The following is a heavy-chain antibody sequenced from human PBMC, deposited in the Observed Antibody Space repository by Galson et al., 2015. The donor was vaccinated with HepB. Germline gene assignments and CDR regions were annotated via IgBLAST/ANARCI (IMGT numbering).Heavy chain of an antibody. CDR1: GFTFNNYW. V-gene: IGHV3-7*01. CDR2: KDTDGSEI. D-gene: IGHD2-15*01. J-gene: IGHJ3*02. Sequence: PLGLSCAASGFTFNNYWMSWVRQAPGKGLEWVANKDTDGSEIYYVDSVRGRFVISTDNARKSLYLHMNSLRVEDTAIYYCVRVPKLNCIGGNCYGAFDIWGQGTMVTVSS. CDR3: VRVPKLNCIGGNCYGAFDI.